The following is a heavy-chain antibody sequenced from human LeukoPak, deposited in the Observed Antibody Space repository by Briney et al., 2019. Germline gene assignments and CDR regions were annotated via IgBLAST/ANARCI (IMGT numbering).Heavy chain of an antibody. CDR3: VRDVSQRRHFDY. CDR1: GDSISSGAYD. CDR2: FYGSGSA. Sequence: PSQTLSLTCTVAGDSISSGAYDWRGIRQPPGRVVGVIGYFYGSGSASYNPSLKSRVTISVDRSNNQFYLKMSSVTAADTAVYYCVRDVSQRRHFDYWGQGTLVTVSS. J-gene: IGHJ4*02. V-gene: IGHV4-30-2*01. D-gene: IGHD1-1*01.